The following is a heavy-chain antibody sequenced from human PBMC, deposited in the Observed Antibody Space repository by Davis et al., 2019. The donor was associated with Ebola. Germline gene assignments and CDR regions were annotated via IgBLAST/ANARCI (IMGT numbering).Heavy chain of an antibody. J-gene: IGHJ6*03. D-gene: IGHD3-9*01. CDR1: GFTFSSYA. Sequence: PGGSLRLSCAASGFTFSSYAMHWVRQAPGKGLEWVAVISYDGSNKYYADSVKGRFTISRDNSKNTLYLQMNSLRAEDTAVYYCAILPDLTGYSMDYYYYYMDVWGKGTTVTVSS. CDR2: ISYDGSNK. CDR3: AILPDLTGYSMDYYYYYMDV. V-gene: IGHV3-30-3*01.